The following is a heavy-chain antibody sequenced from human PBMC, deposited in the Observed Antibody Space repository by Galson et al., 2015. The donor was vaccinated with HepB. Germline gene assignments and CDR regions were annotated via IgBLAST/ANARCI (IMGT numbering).Heavy chain of an antibody. D-gene: IGHD2-15*01. J-gene: IGHJ5*02. CDR3: AREVVAAHKWSDP. CDR1: GYTFPDYN. CDR2: MNPNTGGT. V-gene: IGHV1-2*06. Sequence: CKASGYTFPDYNIHWVRQAPGQGLEWMGLMNPNTGGTDYAQKFQDRVTMTRDTSINTAFLEVKRLTPNDTAVYYCAREVVAAHKWSDPWGQGTLVTVSS.